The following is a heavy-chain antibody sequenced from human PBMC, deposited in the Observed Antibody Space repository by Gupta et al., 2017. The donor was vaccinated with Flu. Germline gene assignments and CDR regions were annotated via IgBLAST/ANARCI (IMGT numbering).Heavy chain of an antibody. Sequence: EVQLVESGGGLVQPGRSLRLSCAASGFTFDDYAMHWVRQAPGKGLEWVSGISWNSGSIGYADSVKGRFTISRDNAKNSLYLQMNSLRAEDTALYYCAKEGAAAGSYYYGMDVWGQGTTVTVSS. CDR3: AKEGAAAGSYYYGMDV. CDR2: ISWNSGSI. CDR1: GFTFDDYA. D-gene: IGHD6-13*01. V-gene: IGHV3-9*01. J-gene: IGHJ6*02.